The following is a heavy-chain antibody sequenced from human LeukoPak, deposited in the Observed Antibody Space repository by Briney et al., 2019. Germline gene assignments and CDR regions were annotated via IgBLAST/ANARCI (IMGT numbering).Heavy chain of an antibody. D-gene: IGHD6-19*01. V-gene: IGHV1-18*01. CDR3: ARVGGGWYTDAFDI. Sequence: ASVKVSCKASGYTFTSYGISWVRQAPGQGLEWMGWISTYNGNTNYAQKLQGRVTMTTDTSTSTAYMELRSLRSDDTAVYYCARVGGGWYTDAFDIWGQGTMVTVSS. J-gene: IGHJ3*02. CDR1: GYTFTSYG. CDR2: ISTYNGNT.